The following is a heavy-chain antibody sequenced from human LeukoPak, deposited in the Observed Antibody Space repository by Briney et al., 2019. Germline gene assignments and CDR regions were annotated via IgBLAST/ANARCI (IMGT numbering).Heavy chain of an antibody. Sequence: RASETLSLTCTVSGGSISSYYWSWIRQPPGKGLEWIGYIYYSGSTNYNPSLKSRVTISVDTSKNQFSLKLSSVTAADTAVYYCATYRDPKLTSRYYYVDVWGKGTAVTVSS. CDR1: GGSISSYY. CDR3: ATYRDPKLTSRYYYVDV. V-gene: IGHV4-59*01. CDR2: IYYSGST. D-gene: IGHD4-11*01. J-gene: IGHJ6*03.